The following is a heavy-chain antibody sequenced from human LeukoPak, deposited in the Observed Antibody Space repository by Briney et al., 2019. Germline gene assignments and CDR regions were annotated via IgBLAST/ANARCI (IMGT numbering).Heavy chain of an antibody. J-gene: IGHJ4*02. Sequence: PTGGSLRLSCVVSGFTVSNNYMSWVRQAPRKELEWVSLIYSGGSTYYADSVKGRFTISRDSSKNTLYLQMNSLRAEDTAVYYCARDSLGMSTLDSWGQGTLVTVSS. CDR2: IYSGGST. V-gene: IGHV3-53*01. D-gene: IGHD5/OR15-5a*01. CDR1: GFTVSNNY. CDR3: ARDSLGMSTLDS.